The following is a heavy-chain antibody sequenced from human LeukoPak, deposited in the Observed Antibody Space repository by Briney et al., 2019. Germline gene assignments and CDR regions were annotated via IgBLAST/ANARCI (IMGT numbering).Heavy chain of an antibody. Sequence: GGTLRLSCAASGFTFRSYSMNWVRQAPGKGLEWVSYISSGSGTIYYADSVKGRFTISRDNAKNSLYLQMNSLRTEDTAVYYCAREFVLRFFEGYMDVWGKGTTVTVSS. V-gene: IGHV3-48*01. CDR1: GFTFRSYS. CDR3: AREFVLRFFEGYMDV. J-gene: IGHJ6*03. D-gene: IGHD3-3*01. CDR2: ISSGSGTI.